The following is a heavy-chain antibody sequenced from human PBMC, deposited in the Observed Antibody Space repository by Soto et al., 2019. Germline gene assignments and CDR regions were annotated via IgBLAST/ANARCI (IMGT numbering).Heavy chain of an antibody. V-gene: IGHV4-61*01. CDR3: EREREGTDCRGGSCYGNYFDY. CDR1: GGSVSSGSYY. CDR2: IYYSGST. J-gene: IGHJ4*02. Sequence: PSETLSLTCTVSGGSVSSGSYYWSWIRQPPGKGLEWIGYIYYSGSTNYNPSLKSRVTISVDTSKNQFSLKLSSVTAADTAVYYCEREREGTDCRGGSCYGNYFDYWGQGTLVTAPQ. D-gene: IGHD2-15*01.